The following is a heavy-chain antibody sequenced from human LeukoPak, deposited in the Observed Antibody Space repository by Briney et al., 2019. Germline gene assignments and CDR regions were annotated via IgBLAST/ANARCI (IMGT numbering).Heavy chain of an antibody. D-gene: IGHD1-14*01. CDR3: ARADEREPASVPWFDP. CDR2: IYYSGCT. Sequence: SETLSLTCTVSGGSISSGDYYWSWIRQPPGKGLEWIGYIYYSGCTYYNPSLKSRVTISVDTSKNQFSLKLSSVTAADTAVYYCARADEREPASVPWFDPWGQGTLVTVSS. J-gene: IGHJ5*02. V-gene: IGHV4-30-4*08. CDR1: GGSISSGDYY.